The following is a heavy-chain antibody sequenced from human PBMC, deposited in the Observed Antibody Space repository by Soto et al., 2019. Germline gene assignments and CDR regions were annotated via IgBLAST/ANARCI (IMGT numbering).Heavy chain of an antibody. CDR3: ARGHSSGWWDYYYYYGMDV. J-gene: IGHJ6*02. D-gene: IGHD6-19*01. CDR1: GFTFSSYG. CDR2: IWYDGSNK. V-gene: IGHV3-33*01. Sequence: GGSLRLSCAASGFTFSSYGMHWVRQAPGKGLEWVAVIWYDGSNKYYADSVRGRFTISRDNSKNTLYLQMSSLRAEDTAVYYCARGHSSGWWDYYYYYGMDVWGQGTTVTVSS.